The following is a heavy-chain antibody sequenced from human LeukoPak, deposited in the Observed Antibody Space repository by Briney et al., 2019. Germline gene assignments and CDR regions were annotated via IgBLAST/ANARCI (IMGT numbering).Heavy chain of an antibody. CDR1: GYTFTNYY. CDR2: INPSNGDT. Sequence: RASVKVSCKASGYTFTNYYMHWVRQAPGQGLEWMGWINPSNGDTNYAQKFQGRVTLTRDTSISTAYMELNGLRSDDTAVYYCANLLAAASSYYYYMDVWGRGTTVAVSS. CDR3: ANLLAAASSYYYYMDV. V-gene: IGHV1-2*02. D-gene: IGHD2-8*02. J-gene: IGHJ6*03.